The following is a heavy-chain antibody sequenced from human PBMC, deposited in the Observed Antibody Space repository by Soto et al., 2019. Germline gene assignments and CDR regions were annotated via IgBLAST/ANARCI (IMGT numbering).Heavy chain of an antibody. Sequence: SCKASGGTFSSYAISWVRQAPGQGLEWMGGIIPIFGTANYAQKFQGRVTITADESTSTAYMELSSLRSEDTAVYYCAFDPLLIGYCSGGSCYRARYYFDYWGQGTLVTLSS. V-gene: IGHV1-69*01. CDR1: GGTFSSYA. J-gene: IGHJ4*02. CDR3: AFDPLLIGYCSGGSCYRARYYFDY. D-gene: IGHD2-15*01. CDR2: IIPIFGTA.